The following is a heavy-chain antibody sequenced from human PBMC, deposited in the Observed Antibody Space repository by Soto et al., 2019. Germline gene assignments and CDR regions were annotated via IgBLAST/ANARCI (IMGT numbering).Heavy chain of an antibody. J-gene: IGHJ4*02. CDR3: VRHQSGYDYGLTHFDY. CDR1: GGSISSSSYY. Sequence: SETLSLTCTVSGGSISSSSYYWGWIRQPPGKGLEWIGYIGYSGSTNYKPSLKSRVTISVDTSKSQFSLRLSSVTAADTAVYYCVRHQSGYDYGLTHFDYWGQGTTVTVSS. CDR2: IGYSGST. V-gene: IGHV4-61*05. D-gene: IGHD5-12*01.